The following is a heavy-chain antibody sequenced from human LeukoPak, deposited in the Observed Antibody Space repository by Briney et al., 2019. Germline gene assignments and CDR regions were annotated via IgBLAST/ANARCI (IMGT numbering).Heavy chain of an antibody. Sequence: GGSLRLSCAASGFTLSGHYMSWIRQAPGKGLEWVSKISSGGTTYYADSLKGRFTISRDNAKNSLYLQVNSLRAEDTAVYYCARALQAYYLDYWGQGTLVTVSS. J-gene: IGHJ4*02. V-gene: IGHV3-11*01. CDR2: ISSGGTT. CDR1: GFTLSGHY. CDR3: ARALQAYYLDY.